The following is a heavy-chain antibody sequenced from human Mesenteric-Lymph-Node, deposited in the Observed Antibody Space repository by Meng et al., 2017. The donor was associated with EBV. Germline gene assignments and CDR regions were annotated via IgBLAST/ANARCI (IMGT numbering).Heavy chain of an antibody. D-gene: IGHD6-13*01. CDR1: GGDISSSSW. CDR2: IYHSSGTT. Sequence: QVQLQESGPGVVKPSGTLSLTCSVSGGDISSSSWWSWVRQPPGKGLEWLGEIYHSSGTTNYNPSLKSRVTISLDKSKNQFSLNLSSVTAADTAVYYCARLPPTTGYGTARSYWGQGTLVTVSS. CDR3: ARLPPTTGYGTARSY. V-gene: IGHV4-4*02. J-gene: IGHJ4*02.